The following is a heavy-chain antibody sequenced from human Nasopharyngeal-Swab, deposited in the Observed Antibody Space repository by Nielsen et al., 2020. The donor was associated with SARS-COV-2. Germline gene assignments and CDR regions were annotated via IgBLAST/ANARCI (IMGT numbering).Heavy chain of an antibody. CDR1: GFAYNNYA. D-gene: IGHD6-13*01. Sequence: GESLKISCAASGFAYNNYAMSWVRQAPGKGLEWVSGIGDSGGKTYYADSVKGRFTIPRDNSKNTLNLQMNSLRVEDTAIYYCAKDRQQLANFDYWGQGTLVTVSS. CDR3: AKDRQQLANFDY. CDR2: IGDSGGKT. J-gene: IGHJ4*02. V-gene: IGHV3-23*01.